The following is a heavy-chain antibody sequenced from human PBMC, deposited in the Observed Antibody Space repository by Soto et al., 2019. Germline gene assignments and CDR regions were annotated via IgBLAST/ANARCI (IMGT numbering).Heavy chain of an antibody. Sequence: SETLSLTCTVSGGSVSSGSYYWSWIRQPPGKGLEWIGYIYYSGSTNYNPSLKSRVTISVDTSKNQFSLKLSSVTAADTAVYYCVGIDYWGQGTLVTVSS. CDR3: VGIDY. J-gene: IGHJ4*02. D-gene: IGHD7-27*01. V-gene: IGHV4-61*01. CDR2: IYYSGST. CDR1: GGSVSSGSYY.